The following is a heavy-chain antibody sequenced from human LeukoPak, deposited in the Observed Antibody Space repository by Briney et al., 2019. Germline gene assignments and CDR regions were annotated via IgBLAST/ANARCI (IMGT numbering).Heavy chain of an antibody. V-gene: IGHV1-2*02. Sequence: ASVTVSCKASGYTFTGYYMHWVRQAPGQGLEWMGWINPNSGGTNYAQKFQGRVTMTRDTSISTAYMELSRLRSDDTAVYYCARVWGIVVVPAAAFDPWGQGTLVTVSS. CDR1: GYTFTGYY. D-gene: IGHD2-2*01. CDR2: INPNSGGT. CDR3: ARVWGIVVVPAAAFDP. J-gene: IGHJ5*02.